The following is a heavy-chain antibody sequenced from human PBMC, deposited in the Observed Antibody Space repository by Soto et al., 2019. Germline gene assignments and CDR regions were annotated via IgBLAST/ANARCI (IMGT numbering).Heavy chain of an antibody. CDR2: INHSGST. Sequence: QVQLQQWGAGLLKPSETLSLTCAVYGGSFSGYYWSWIRQPPGKGLEWIGEINHSGSTNYNPSLKSRVTISVDTSAQQFSMKLSSVTAADTAVYYCARVICRGGSCYSWFDPWGQGTLVTVSS. CDR1: GGSFSGYY. D-gene: IGHD2-15*01. J-gene: IGHJ5*02. V-gene: IGHV4-34*01. CDR3: ARVICRGGSCYSWFDP.